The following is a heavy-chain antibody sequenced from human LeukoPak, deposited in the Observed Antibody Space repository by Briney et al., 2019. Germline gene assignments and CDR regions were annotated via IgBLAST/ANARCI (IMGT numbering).Heavy chain of an antibody. V-gene: IGHV4-61*09. D-gene: IGHD2-2*01. CDR3: ATTPERPLGFSSRTGAFDI. CDR2: IYTSGRT. Sequence: SQTLSLTCTVSGGSISSGSYYWSWIRQPAGKGLEWIGHIYTSGRTNYNPSLKSRVTISVDTSKNHFSLKLRSVTAADTAVYYCATTPERPLGFSSRTGAFDIWGQGTMVTVSS. CDR1: GGSISSGSYY. J-gene: IGHJ3*02.